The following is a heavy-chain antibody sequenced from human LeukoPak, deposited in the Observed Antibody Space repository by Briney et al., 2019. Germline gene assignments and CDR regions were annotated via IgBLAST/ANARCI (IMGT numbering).Heavy chain of an antibody. V-gene: IGHV3-33*01. CDR2: IWYDGSNK. J-gene: IGHJ4*02. D-gene: IGHD4-17*01. CDR3: AREGHGDYGLDY. Sequence: PGGSLRLSCAASGFTFSSYGMHWVRQAPGKGLGWVAVIWYDGSNKYYADSVKGRFTISRDNSKNTLYLQMNSLRAGDTAVYYCAREGHGDYGLDYWGQGTLVTVSS. CDR1: GFTFSSYG.